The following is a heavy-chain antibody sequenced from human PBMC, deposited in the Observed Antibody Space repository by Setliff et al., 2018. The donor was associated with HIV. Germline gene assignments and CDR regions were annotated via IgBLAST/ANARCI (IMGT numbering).Heavy chain of an antibody. J-gene: IGHJ6*03. V-gene: IGHV4-34*01. Sequence: SETLSLTCAVYGGSFSGYSWNWIRQSPGKGLEWIGEINFSGGTNYNPSLKSRVIISVDTSKNQLSLTLTSVTAADTAVYYCARGSDCDATTCGDYYYMDVWGKGTTVTVSS. D-gene: IGHD2-2*01. CDR3: ARGSDCDATTCGDYYYMDV. CDR1: GGSFSGYS. CDR2: INFSGGT.